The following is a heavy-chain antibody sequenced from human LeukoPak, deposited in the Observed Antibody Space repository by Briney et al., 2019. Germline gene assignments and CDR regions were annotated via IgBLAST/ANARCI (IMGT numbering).Heavy chain of an antibody. CDR1: GFTFSSYS. V-gene: IGHV3-21*01. CDR3: ARGGFGFYSGSYSSYWYFDL. Sequence: GGSLGLSCAASGFTFSSYSMNWVRQAPGKGLEWVSSISSSSSYIYYADSVKGRFTISRDNAKNSLYLQMNSLRAEDTAVYYCARGGFGFYSGSYSSYWYFDLWGRGTLVTVSS. J-gene: IGHJ2*01. CDR2: ISSSSSYI. D-gene: IGHD1-26*01.